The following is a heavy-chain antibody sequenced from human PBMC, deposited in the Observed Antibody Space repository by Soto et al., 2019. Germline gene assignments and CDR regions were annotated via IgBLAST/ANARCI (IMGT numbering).Heavy chain of an antibody. CDR2: IYYSGST. J-gene: IGHJ5*02. D-gene: IGHD6-19*01. CDR1: GGSISSYY. Sequence: SETLSLTCTVSGGSISSYYWSWIRQPPGKGLEWIGYIYYSGSTNYNPSLKSRVTISVDTSKNQFSLKLSSVTAADTAVYYCASHYRRRGWEWATEPLFDPWGQGTLVTVSS. CDR3: ASHYRRRGWEWATEPLFDP. V-gene: IGHV4-59*01.